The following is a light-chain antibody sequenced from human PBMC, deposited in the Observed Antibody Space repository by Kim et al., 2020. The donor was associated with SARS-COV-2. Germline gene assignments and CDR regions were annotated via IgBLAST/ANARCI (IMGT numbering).Light chain of an antibody. Sequence: QSALTQPRSVSGSPGQSVAISCTGTSSDVGGYNFVSWYQHHPGKAPQLMIYDVTKRPSGVPDRFSGSKSGNTASLTISGLQADDEADYYCCSYAGSYILVFGGGTKLTVL. CDR1: SSDVGGYNF. V-gene: IGLV2-11*01. J-gene: IGLJ2*01. CDR3: CSYAGSYILV. CDR2: DVT.